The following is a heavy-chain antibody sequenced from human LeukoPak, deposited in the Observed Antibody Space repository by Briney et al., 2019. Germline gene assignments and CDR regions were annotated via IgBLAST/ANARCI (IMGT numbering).Heavy chain of an antibody. CDR3: AKIVSRSN. V-gene: IGHV3-23*01. Sequence: GGSLRLSCAASGFTFRSSGMRWVRQAPGQGLEWVSSISAGGGSTYYADSVKGRFTISRDNSKNMLFLQMNSLRAEDTGVYYCAKIVSRSNWGQGTLVTVSS. CDR1: GFTFRSSG. J-gene: IGHJ4*02. D-gene: IGHD1-26*01. CDR2: ISAGGGST.